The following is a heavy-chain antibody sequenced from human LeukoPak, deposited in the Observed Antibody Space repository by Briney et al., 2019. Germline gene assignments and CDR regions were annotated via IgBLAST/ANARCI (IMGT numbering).Heavy chain of an antibody. J-gene: IGHJ4*02. CDR2: IGTGGDT. Sequence: PGGSLRLSCAASGFTFSTYDMHWVRQGTGKGLEWVSSIGTGGDTYYLGSVKGRFTISRDNAKNSLYLQMNSLRAEDTAVYYCASSFWELLRDYWGQGTLVTVSS. D-gene: IGHD1-26*01. V-gene: IGHV3-13*01. CDR3: ASSFWELLRDY. CDR1: GFTFSTYD.